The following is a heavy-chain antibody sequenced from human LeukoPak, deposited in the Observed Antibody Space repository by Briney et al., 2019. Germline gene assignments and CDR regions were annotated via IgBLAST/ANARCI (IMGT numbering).Heavy chain of an antibody. Sequence: GGSLRLSCAASGFTFSTYAMHWVRQAPGKGLEWVAAISYDGSNKNYADSVKGRFTISRDNSKNTLYLQMNSPRAEDTAVYYCARGVRIAVAGYIDYWGQGTLVTVSS. CDR2: ISYDGSNK. CDR1: GFTFSTYA. CDR3: ARGVRIAVAGYIDY. J-gene: IGHJ4*02. V-gene: IGHV3-30*04. D-gene: IGHD6-19*01.